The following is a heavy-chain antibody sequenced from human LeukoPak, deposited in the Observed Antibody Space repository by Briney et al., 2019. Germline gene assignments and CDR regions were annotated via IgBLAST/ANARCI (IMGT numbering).Heavy chain of an antibody. D-gene: IGHD2-2*01. J-gene: IGHJ4*02. CDR1: GFTFSDHY. CDR3: ARGKLTYCSSSSCPLDS. V-gene: IGHV3-11*04. CDR2: ISSSGRTI. Sequence: GGSLRLSCAASGFTFSDHYMSWIRQSPGKGLEYISYISSSGRTIYYADSVQGRFTISRDNAKTSLYLQMNSLRAEDTAVYYCARGKLTYCSSSSCPLDSWGQGTLVTVSS.